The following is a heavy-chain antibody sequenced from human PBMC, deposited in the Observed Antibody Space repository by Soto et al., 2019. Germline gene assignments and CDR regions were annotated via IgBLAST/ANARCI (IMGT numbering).Heavy chain of an antibody. J-gene: IGHJ4*02. D-gene: IGHD3-22*01. CDR3: AKKANSSGYWWPEGL. V-gene: IGHV3-23*01. CDR2: ISGSGGST. CDR1: GFTFSSYA. Sequence: PGGSLRLSCAASGFTFSSYAMSWVRQARGKGLEWVSAISGSGGSTYYADSVKGRFTISRDNSKNTLYLQMNSLRAEDTAVYYCAKKANSSGYWWPEGLWGQGTLVTVSS.